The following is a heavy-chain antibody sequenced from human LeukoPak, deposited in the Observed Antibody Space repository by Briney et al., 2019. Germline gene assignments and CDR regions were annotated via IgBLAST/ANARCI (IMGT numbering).Heavy chain of an antibody. CDR1: GYTFTSYA. CDR3: ARGGWELLGYYYGMDV. V-gene: IGHV1-3*01. D-gene: IGHD1-26*01. Sequence: GASVKVSCKASGYTFTSYAMHWVRQAPGQRLEWMGWINAVNGNTKYSQKFQGRVTITRDTSASTAYMELSSLRSEDTAVYYCARGGWELLGYYYGMDVWGQGTTVTVSS. CDR2: INAVNGNT. J-gene: IGHJ6*02.